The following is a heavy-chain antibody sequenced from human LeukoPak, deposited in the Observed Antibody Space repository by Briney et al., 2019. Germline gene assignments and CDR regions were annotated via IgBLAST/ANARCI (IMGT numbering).Heavy chain of an antibody. V-gene: IGHV1-46*01. CDR3: SRLEAKVQLNYYYFGMDV. CDR2: INPSGCST. D-gene: IGHD2-2*01. J-gene: IGHJ6*02. Sequence: GASVKVSCKASGYTFTSYYMHWVRQAPGQGLEWMGIINPSGCSTSYEQKFQGRVTMTRDTSTGTVYLELSSLSCGDTAGYYCSRLEAKVQLNYYYFGMDVWGQGTTVTVSS. CDR1: GYTFTSYY.